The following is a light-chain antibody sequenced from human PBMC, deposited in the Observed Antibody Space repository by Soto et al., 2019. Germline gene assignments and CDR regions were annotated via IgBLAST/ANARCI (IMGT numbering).Light chain of an antibody. V-gene: IGLV2-23*03. J-gene: IGLJ2*01. CDR2: EGS. CDR1: SSDVGSYNL. CDR3: CSYAGSSTFGV. Sequence: QSALTQPASVSGSPGQSITISSTGTSSDVGSYNLVSWYQQYPGKAPKVMIYEGSKRPSGVSNRFSGSKSGNTASLTISGLQAEDEADYYCCSYAGSSTFGVFGGGTQLTVL.